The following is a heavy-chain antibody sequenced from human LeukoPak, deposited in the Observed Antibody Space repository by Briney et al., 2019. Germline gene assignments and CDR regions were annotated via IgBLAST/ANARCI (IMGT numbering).Heavy chain of an antibody. CDR2: ISRASTYI. Sequence: GGSLRLSCAASGFTFSSYSMNWVRQAPGKGLEWVSTISRASTYIYYADSVKGRFTISRDNAKNSLYLQMNSLRPEDTSIYYCARVGWDKTMVDLDIVSWGEGTLLIASS. CDR3: ARVGWDKTMVDLDIVS. D-gene: IGHD5-18*01. J-gene: IGHJ4*02. CDR1: GFTFSSYS. V-gene: IGHV3-21*01.